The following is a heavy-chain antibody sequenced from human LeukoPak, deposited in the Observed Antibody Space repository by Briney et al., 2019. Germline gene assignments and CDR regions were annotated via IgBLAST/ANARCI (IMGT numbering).Heavy chain of an antibody. CDR1: GGSISSSSYY. J-gene: IGHJ4*02. V-gene: IGHV4-39*07. CDR3: ARVGGSGSYSKYYFDY. CDR2: IYYRGST. D-gene: IGHD3-10*01. Sequence: SETLSLTCTVSGGSISSSSYYWGWIRQPPGKGLEWIGSIYYRGSTYYNPSLKSRVTISVDTSKNQFSLKLSSVTAADTAVYYCARVGGSGSYSKYYFDYWGQGTLVTVSS.